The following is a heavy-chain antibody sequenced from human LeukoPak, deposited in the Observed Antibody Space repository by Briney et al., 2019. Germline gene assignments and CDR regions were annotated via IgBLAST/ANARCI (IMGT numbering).Heavy chain of an antibody. CDR1: GGSISSSNW. CDR2: IYHSGST. CDR3: ARSGSYGYVGSKNRWFDP. V-gene: IGHV4-4*02. J-gene: IGHJ5*02. D-gene: IGHD5-18*01. Sequence: SETLSLTCAVSGGSISSSNWWSWVRQPPGKGLEWIGEIYHSGSTNYNPSLKSRVTISVDKSKNQFSLKLSSVTAADTAVYYCARSGSYGYVGSKNRWFDPWGQGTLVTVSS.